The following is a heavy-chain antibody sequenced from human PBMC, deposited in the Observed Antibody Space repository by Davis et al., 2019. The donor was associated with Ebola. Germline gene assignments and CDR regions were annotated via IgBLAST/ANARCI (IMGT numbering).Heavy chain of an antibody. Sequence: MPSETLSLTCAVSGGSISSYNWWSWVRQPPGKGLEWIGEINHSGSTNYNPSLKSRVTISVDTSKNQFSLKLSSVTAADTAVYYCANFYSSAYYYGMDVWGQGTTVTVSS. V-gene: IGHV4-4*02. CDR1: GGSISSYNW. J-gene: IGHJ6*02. CDR2: INHSGST. D-gene: IGHD4-11*01. CDR3: ANFYSSAYYYGMDV.